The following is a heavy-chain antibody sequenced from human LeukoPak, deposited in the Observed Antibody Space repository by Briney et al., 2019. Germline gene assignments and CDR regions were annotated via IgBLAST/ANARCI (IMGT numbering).Heavy chain of an antibody. CDR2: TKQDGSEK. CDR3: ARVSQLLWFGESNNAFDY. D-gene: IGHD3-10*01. J-gene: IGHJ4*02. V-gene: IGHV3-7*01. Sequence: GGSLRLSCAASGFTFSSYWMSWVRQAPGKGLEWVANTKQDGSEKYYVDSGKGRFTISRDNAKNSLYLQMNSLRAEDTAVYYCARVSQLLWFGESNNAFDYWGQGTLVTVSS. CDR1: GFTFSSYW.